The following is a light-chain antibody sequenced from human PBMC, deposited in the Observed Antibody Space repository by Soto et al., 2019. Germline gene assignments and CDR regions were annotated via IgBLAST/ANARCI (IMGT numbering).Light chain of an antibody. CDR3: SAYAGSNVV. CDR2: DFT. Sequence: QSALTQPPSASGSPGQSVTISCTGTSSDVGSVSWYQQHPGKAPKLIIYDFTQRPSGVPDRFSGSKSGNTASLAVSGLQTEDDADYYCSAYAGSNVVFGGGTQLTAL. V-gene: IGLV2-8*01. J-gene: IGLJ2*01. CDR1: SSDVGS.